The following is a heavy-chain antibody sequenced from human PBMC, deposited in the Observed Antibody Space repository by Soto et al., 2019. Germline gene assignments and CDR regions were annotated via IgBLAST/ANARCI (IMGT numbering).Heavy chain of an antibody. CDR2: IYYSGST. CDR1: GGSISSGGYY. D-gene: IGHD5-18*01. Sequence: SETLSLTCTVSGGSISSGGYYWSWIRQHPGKGLEWIGYIYYSGSTYYNPSLKSRVTISVDTSKNQFSLKLSSVTAADTAIYYCARKARGYSFGWTFDYWGQGTLVTVSS. V-gene: IGHV4-31*03. CDR3: ARKARGYSFGWTFDY. J-gene: IGHJ4*02.